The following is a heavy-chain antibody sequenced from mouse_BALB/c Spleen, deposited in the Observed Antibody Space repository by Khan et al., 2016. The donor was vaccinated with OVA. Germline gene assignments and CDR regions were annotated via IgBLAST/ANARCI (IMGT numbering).Heavy chain of an antibody. Sequence: QVQLKESGPGLVAPSQSLSITCTVSGFSLTSHGVNWVRQPPGKGLEWLGVIWGDGSTNYNSALIPRLSTRKDNSKTKLFLKLNSLQTDDTATYYCAKWGDVYDVDYWGQGTSVTVSS. CDR2: IWGDGST. CDR3: AKWGDVYDVDY. D-gene: IGHD2-13*01. V-gene: IGHV2-3*01. J-gene: IGHJ4*01. CDR1: GFSLTSHG.